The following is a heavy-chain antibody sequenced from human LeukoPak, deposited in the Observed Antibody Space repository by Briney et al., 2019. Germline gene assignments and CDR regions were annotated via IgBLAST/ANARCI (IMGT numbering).Heavy chain of an antibody. CDR1: GYTFTGYY. J-gene: IGHJ6*03. V-gene: IGHV1-46*01. D-gene: IGHD6-19*01. CDR3: ARQEVAVAGRGYYYYMDV. Sequence: ASVKVSCKASGYTFTGYYMHWVRQAPGQGLEWMGIINPSGGSTSYAQKFQGRVTMTRDMSTSTVYMELSSLRSEDTAVYYCARQEVAVAGRGYYYYMDVWGKGTTVTVSS. CDR2: INPSGGST.